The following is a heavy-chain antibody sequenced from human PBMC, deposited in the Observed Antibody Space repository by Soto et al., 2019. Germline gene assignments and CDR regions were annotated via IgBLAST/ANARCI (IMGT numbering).Heavy chain of an antibody. CDR3: ARGRLSPYYDMWTGQTEYYYYGMDV. CDR2: IYHSGST. J-gene: IGHJ6*02. D-gene: IGHD3-9*01. CDR1: GGSISSSNW. Sequence: SSETLSLTCAVSGGSISSSNWWSWVRQPPGKGLEWIGEIYHSGSTNYNPSLKSRVTISVDKSKNQFSLKLSSVTAADTAVYYCARGRLSPYYDMWTGQTEYYYYGMDVWGQGTTVTVSS. V-gene: IGHV4-4*02.